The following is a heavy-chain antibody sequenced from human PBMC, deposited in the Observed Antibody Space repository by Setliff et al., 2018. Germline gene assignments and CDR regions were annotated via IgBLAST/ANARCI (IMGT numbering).Heavy chain of an antibody. J-gene: IGHJ4*01. CDR1: NGSIGISDFY. Sequence: SETLSLTCTVSNGSIGISDFYWGWIRQSPGKGLEWIGSIYYTGDTWYKQSLEGRVTISVDTSKNQFSLGLTSVTAADTAVYYCARQAGLRGYYGSNSLYYFDFWGRGTLVTVSS. CDR3: ARQAGLRGYYGSNSLYYFDF. V-gene: IGHV4-39*01. CDR2: IYYTGDT. D-gene: IGHD3-10*01.